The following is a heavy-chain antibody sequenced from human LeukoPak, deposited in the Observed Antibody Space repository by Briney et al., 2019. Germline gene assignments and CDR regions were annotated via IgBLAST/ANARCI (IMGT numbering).Heavy chain of an antibody. J-gene: IGHJ4*02. D-gene: IGHD4-17*01. Sequence: GRSLRLSCAASEFTFSTYSMNWVRQAPGKGLEWVSAISGSGGSTYYADSVKGRFTISRDNSKNTLYLQVNSLRAEDTAVYYCAKDFYGDYFFFDYWGQGTLVTVSS. CDR2: ISGSGGST. CDR3: AKDFYGDYFFFDY. V-gene: IGHV3-23*01. CDR1: EFTFSTYS.